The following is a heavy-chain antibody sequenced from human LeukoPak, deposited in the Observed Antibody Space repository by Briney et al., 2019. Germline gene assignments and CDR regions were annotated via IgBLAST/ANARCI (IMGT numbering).Heavy chain of an antibody. J-gene: IGHJ6*03. D-gene: IGHD4-17*01. Sequence: SVKVSCKASGYTFTGYYMHWVRQAPGQGLEWMGWINPNSGGTNVAQKFQGRVTMTRDTSISTAYMELSRLRSDDTAVYYCAKAFTVTTNYYYYCMDVWGKGTTVTVSS. CDR2: INPNSGGT. CDR1: GYTFTGYY. CDR3: AKAFTVTTNYYYYCMDV. V-gene: IGHV1-2*02.